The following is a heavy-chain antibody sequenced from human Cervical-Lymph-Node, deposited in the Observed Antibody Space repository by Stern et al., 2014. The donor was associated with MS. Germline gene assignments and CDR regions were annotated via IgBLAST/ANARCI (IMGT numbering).Heavy chain of an antibody. CDR2: ISTRGDRT. V-gene: IGHV3-23*04. J-gene: IGHJ4*02. D-gene: IGHD2-2*02. CDR1: GFTFSSHA. Sequence: EVQLVQSGGGLVQPGGSLRLSCGASGFTFSSHALSWVRQAPGKGLEWVSEISTRGDRTDYAVSVKGRFTISRDNSKNTLYLQMNSLRAEDTAVYYCANHAQPIRGWGQGTLVTVSS. CDR3: ANHAQPIRG.